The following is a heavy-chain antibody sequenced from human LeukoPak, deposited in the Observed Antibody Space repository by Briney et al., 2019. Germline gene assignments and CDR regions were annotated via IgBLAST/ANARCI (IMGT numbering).Heavy chain of an antibody. CDR2: IYYSGST. CDR3: ARDQYQLPSFDY. V-gene: IGHV4-59*12. CDR1: GGSISSYY. D-gene: IGHD2-2*01. Sequence: PSETLSLTCTVSGGSISSYYWSWIRQPPGKGLEWIGYIYYSGSTYYNPSLKSRVTISVDTSKNQFSLKLSSVTAADTAVYYCARDQYQLPSFDYWGQGTLVTVSS. J-gene: IGHJ4*02.